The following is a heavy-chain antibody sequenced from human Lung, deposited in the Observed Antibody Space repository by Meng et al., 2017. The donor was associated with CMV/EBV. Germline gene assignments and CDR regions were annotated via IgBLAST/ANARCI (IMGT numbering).Heavy chain of an antibody. Sequence: GGSXRLXCAASGFTFSSYEMNWVRQAPGKGLEWVSYISSSGSTIYYADSVKGRFTISRDNAKNSLYLQMNSLRAEDTAVYYCARVSYYYDGSGYYYSPSVYFDYWGQGXLVTVSS. V-gene: IGHV3-48*03. CDR3: ARVSYYYDGSGYYYSPSVYFDY. CDR2: ISSSGSTI. CDR1: GFTFSSYE. J-gene: IGHJ4*02. D-gene: IGHD3-22*01.